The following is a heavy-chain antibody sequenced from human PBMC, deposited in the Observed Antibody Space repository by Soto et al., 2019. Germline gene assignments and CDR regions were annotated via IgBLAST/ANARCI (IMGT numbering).Heavy chain of an antibody. D-gene: IGHD6-19*01. CDR2: ISGSSRYT. CDR3: ARHSSGWHYYDY. Sequence: GGSLRLSCAASGFNFSDHYMNWIRQAPGKGLEWVSYISGSSRYTNFADSVKGRFTISRDNAKNSLYLQMNSLRAEDTAVYYCARHSSGWHYYDYWGQGTPVTVSS. CDR1: GFNFSDHY. V-gene: IGHV3-11*06. J-gene: IGHJ4*02.